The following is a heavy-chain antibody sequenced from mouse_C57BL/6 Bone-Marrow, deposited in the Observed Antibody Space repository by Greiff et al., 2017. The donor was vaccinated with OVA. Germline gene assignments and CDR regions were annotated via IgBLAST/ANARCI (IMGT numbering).Heavy chain of an antibody. CDR2: IDPSDSYP. J-gene: IGHJ2*01. V-gene: IGHV1-69*01. Sequence: QVQLKQPGAELVMPGASVKLSCKASGYTFTSYWMHWVKQRPGQGLEWIGEIDPSDSYPNYNQKFKGKSTLTVDKSSSTAYMQLSSLTSEDSAVYYCAREGWITTCFDYWGQGTTLTVSS. CDR1: GYTFTSYW. CDR3: AREGWITTCFDY. D-gene: IGHD2-4*01.